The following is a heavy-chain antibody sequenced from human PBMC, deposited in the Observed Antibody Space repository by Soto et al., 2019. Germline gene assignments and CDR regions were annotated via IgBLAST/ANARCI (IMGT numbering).Heavy chain of an antibody. CDR2: IFSNYEK. CDR3: ASTYSTSWYWFDP. V-gene: IGHV2-26*04. Sequence: QVTVKESGPVLVKPTETLTLTCTVSGFSLSNAGLGVSWIRQPPGKALEWLAHIFSNYEKSYSTSLKSRLTISKDTAKSQVVLTMTNMDPVDTATYYCASTYSTSWYWFDPWGQGTLVTVSS. D-gene: IGHD6-13*01. CDR1: GFSLSNAGLG. J-gene: IGHJ5*02.